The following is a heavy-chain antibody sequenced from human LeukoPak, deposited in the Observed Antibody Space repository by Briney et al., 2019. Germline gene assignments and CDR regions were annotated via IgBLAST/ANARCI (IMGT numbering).Heavy chain of an antibody. D-gene: IGHD6-19*01. CDR1: GFTFSSYG. J-gene: IGHJ4*02. CDR2: IWYDGSNK. V-gene: IGHV3-33*01. Sequence: GGSLRLSCAASGFTFSSYGMHWVRQAPGKGLEWVAVIWYDGSNKYYADSVKGRFTISRDNSKNTLYLQMNSLRAEDTAVYYCARDIASGWYPDYWGQGTLVTVSS. CDR3: ARDIASGWYPDY.